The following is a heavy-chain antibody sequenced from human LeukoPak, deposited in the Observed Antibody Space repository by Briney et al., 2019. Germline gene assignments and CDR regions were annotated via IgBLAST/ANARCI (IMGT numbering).Heavy chain of an antibody. J-gene: IGHJ4*02. CDR1: GGSISSYY. CDR2: INHSGST. V-gene: IGHV4-34*01. CDR3: ARGQRRLRYFDY. D-gene: IGHD2-2*01. Sequence: SETLSLTCTVSGGSISSYYWSWIRQPPGKGLEWIGEINHSGSTNYNPSLKSRVTISVDTSKNQFSLKLSSVTAADTAVYYCARGQRRLRYFDYWGQGTLVTVSS.